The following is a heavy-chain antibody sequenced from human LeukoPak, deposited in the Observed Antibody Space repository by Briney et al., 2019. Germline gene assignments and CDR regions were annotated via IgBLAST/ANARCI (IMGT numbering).Heavy chain of an antibody. V-gene: IGHV3-21*01. CDR3: VKGSSRSGMDV. Sequence: GGSLRLSCAASGFTFSSYSMNWVRQAPGKGLEWVSPISSSSSYIYYADSVKGRLTISRDNAKNSLYLQMNSLRAEDTAVYYCVKGSSRSGMDVWGQGTTVTVSS. D-gene: IGHD6-6*01. CDR2: ISSSSSYI. CDR1: GFTFSSYS. J-gene: IGHJ6*02.